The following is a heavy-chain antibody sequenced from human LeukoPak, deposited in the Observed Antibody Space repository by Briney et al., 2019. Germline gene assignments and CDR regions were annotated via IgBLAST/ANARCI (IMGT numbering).Heavy chain of an antibody. Sequence: ASVKVSCKTSGYTFTDYYIYWVRQAPGQGLEWMGWISAYNGNTNYAQKLQGRVTKTTDTSTSTAYMELRSLRSDDTAVYYCARVKIEMGCAFDIWGQGTMVTVSS. CDR3: ARVKIEMGCAFDI. V-gene: IGHV1-18*04. J-gene: IGHJ3*02. CDR2: ISAYNGNT. D-gene: IGHD5-24*01. CDR1: GYTFTDYY.